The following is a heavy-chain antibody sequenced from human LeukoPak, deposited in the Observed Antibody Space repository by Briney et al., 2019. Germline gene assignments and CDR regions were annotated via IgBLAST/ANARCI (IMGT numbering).Heavy chain of an antibody. J-gene: IGHJ1*01. D-gene: IGHD6-13*01. CDR1: GGSISSGGYY. CDR2: IYYSGST. CDR3: ASRAAAGTGYLQH. V-gene: IGHV4-61*08. Sequence: PSETLSLTCTVSGGSISSGGYYWSWIRQHPGKGLEWIGYIYYSGSTSYNPSLKSRVAISVDTSKNQFSLKLSSVTAADTAVYYCASRAAAGTGYLQHWGQGTLVTVSS.